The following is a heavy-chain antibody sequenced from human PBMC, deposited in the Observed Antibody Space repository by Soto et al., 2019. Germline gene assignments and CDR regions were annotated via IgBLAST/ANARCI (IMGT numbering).Heavy chain of an antibody. CDR1: GFPFSSYE. J-gene: IGHJ5*02. CDR3: ARRTLARDDYVWGSYRPGWLDP. CDR2: ISSSGSTV. Sequence: PGGSLRLSCAASGFPFSSYEMNWVRQSPGKGLEWVSYISSSGSTVYYADSVKGRFTISRDNDKNSLYLQMNSLRAEDTAVYYCARRTLARDDYVWGSYRPGWLDPWGQGTVVTVSS. V-gene: IGHV3-48*03. D-gene: IGHD3-16*02.